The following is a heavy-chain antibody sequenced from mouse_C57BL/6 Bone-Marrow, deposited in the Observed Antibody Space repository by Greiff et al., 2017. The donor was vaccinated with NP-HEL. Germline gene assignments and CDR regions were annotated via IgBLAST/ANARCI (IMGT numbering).Heavy chain of an antibody. CDR3: AVTYYYGSTPMDY. CDR1: GYTFTSYT. J-gene: IGHJ4*01. CDR2: INPSSGYT. D-gene: IGHD1-1*01. Sequence: QVHVKQSGAELARPGASVKMSCKASGYTFTSYTMHWVKQRPGQGLEWIGYINPSSGYTKYNQKFKDKATLTADKSSSTAYMQLSSLTSEDSAVYYCAVTYYYGSTPMDYWGQGTSVTVSS. V-gene: IGHV1-4*01.